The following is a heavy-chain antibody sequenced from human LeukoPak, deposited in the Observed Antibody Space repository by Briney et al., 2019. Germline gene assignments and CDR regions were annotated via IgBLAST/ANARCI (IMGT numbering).Heavy chain of an antibody. Sequence: PGGSLRLSCAASGFTFSSYGMHWVRQAPGKGLEWVAVIRYDGSNKYYADSVKGRFTISRDNSKNTLYLQMNSLRAEDTAVYYCASFGGLAYCGGDCGYWGQGTLVTVSS. J-gene: IGHJ4*02. V-gene: IGHV3-33*01. D-gene: IGHD2-21*01. CDR3: ASFGGLAYCGGDCGY. CDR1: GFTFSSYG. CDR2: IRYDGSNK.